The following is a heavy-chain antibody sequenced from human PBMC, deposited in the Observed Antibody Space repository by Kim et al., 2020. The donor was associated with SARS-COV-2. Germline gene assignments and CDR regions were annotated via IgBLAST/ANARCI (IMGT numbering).Heavy chain of an antibody. Sequence: GGSLRLSCAASGFSFSSRGIHWVRQAPGKGLEWVAVISNDETYKNYADSVKGRFTISRDNSKNTVDLQMNSLRVEDTAVYYCAGAREKSFDYGGQGTVVTVSS. J-gene: IGHJ4*02. CDR1: GFSFSSRG. CDR3: AGAREKSFDY. V-gene: IGHV3-30*03. CDR2: ISNDETYK.